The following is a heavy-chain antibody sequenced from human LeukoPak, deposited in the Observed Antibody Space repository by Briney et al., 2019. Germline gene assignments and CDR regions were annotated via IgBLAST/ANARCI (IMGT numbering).Heavy chain of an antibody. J-gene: IGHJ4*02. Sequence: GGSLRLSCAASGFTFNSYAMTWVRQAPGKGLEWVSSIIGSGASTYYADSVKGRFTISRDNSKNTLYLQMNSLRAEDTAVYYCAKGEFGGYSRVFFDHWGQGTLVTVSS. D-gene: IGHD1-26*01. CDR3: AKGEFGGYSRVFFDH. CDR2: IIGSGAST. V-gene: IGHV3-23*01. CDR1: GFTFNSYA.